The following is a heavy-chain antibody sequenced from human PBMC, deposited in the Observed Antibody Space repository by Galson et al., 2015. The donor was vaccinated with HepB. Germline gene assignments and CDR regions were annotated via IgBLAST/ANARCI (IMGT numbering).Heavy chain of an antibody. Sequence: CAISGDRASGTGATWNGTRRPPSRGLGGRGRKYYRSKWFNDYAVSVKSRITINPDTSKNQFSLQLNSVTPEDTAVYFCARENGGFHFWGQGTLVTVSS. J-gene: IGHJ4*02. CDR3: ARENGGFHF. CDR1: GDRASGTGAT. CDR2: KYYRSKWFN. V-gene: IGHV6-1*01. D-gene: IGHD4-23*01.